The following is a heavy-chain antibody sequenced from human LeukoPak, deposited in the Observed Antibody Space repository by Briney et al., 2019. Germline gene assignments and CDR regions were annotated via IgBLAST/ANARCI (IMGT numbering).Heavy chain of an antibody. D-gene: IGHD3-3*01. CDR1: GGSISSYY. CDR3: ARDGYYDFWSGLSGWFDP. J-gene: IGHJ5*02. CDR2: IYYSGST. V-gene: IGHV4-59*01. Sequence: SETLSLTCTVSGGSISSYYWSWIRQPPGKGLERIGYIYYSGSTNYNPSLKSRVTISVDTSKNQFSLKLSSVTAADTAVYYCARDGYYDFWSGLSGWFDPWGQGTLVTVSS.